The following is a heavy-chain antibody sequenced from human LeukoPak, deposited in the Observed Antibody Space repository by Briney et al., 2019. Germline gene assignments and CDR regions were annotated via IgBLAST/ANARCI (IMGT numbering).Heavy chain of an antibody. CDR3: ARVAHDLYPYYFDY. D-gene: IGHD5/OR15-5a*01. Sequence: GSLRLSCAASGFTFSDYYMSWIRQAPGKGLEWIAYIYYSGTTYYNPSLKSRVTISVDTSKNQFSLKLSSVTAADTAVYYCARVAHDLYPYYFDYWGQGTLVTVSS. V-gene: IGHV4-34*01. CDR1: GFTFSDYY. CDR2: IYYSGTT. J-gene: IGHJ4*02.